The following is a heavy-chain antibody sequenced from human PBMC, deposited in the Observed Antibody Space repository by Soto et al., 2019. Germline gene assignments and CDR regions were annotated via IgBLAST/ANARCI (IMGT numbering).Heavy chain of an antibody. J-gene: IGHJ4*02. CDR2: INHSGST. V-gene: IGHV4-34*01. Sequence: SETLSLTCAVYGGSFSGYYWSWIRQPPGKGLEWIGEINHSGSTNYNPSLKSRVTISVDTSKNQFSLKLSSVTAADTAVYYCARAHDDCWSGYLWSFDYWGQGTMVTVSS. D-gene: IGHD3-3*01. CDR1: GGSFSGYY. CDR3: ARAHDDCWSGYLWSFDY.